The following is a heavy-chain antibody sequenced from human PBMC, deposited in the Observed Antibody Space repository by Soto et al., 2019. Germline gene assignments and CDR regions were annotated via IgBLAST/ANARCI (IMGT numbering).Heavy chain of an antibody. V-gene: IGHV3-21*01. J-gene: IGHJ5*02. CDR3: ARETTVTNGDNWFDR. CDR1: GFTLSSYS. D-gene: IGHD4-17*01. CDR2: ISSSSSYI. Sequence: EVQLVESGGGLVKPGGSLRLSCAASGFTLSSYSMNWVRQAPGKGLEWVSSISSSSSYIYYADSVKGRFTISRDNAKNSLYLQMSSLRAEDTAVYYCARETTVTNGDNWFDRWVQGSLVTVCS.